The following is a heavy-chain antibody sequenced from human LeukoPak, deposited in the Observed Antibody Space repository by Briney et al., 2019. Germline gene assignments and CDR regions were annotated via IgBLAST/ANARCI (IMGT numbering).Heavy chain of an antibody. CDR1: GGSFSGYY. J-gene: IGHJ4*02. D-gene: IGHD1-14*01. V-gene: IGHV4-34*01. Sequence: SETLSLTCAVYGGSFSGYYWSWLRQAPGKGLEWIWEINHSGSTNYNPSLKSRVTISVATSKNQFSLKRSSWTAADTAVYYCARKLLTVWTLSVTVGDFDYWGQGTLVTVSS. CDR2: INHSGST. CDR3: ARKLLTVWTLSVTVGDFDY.